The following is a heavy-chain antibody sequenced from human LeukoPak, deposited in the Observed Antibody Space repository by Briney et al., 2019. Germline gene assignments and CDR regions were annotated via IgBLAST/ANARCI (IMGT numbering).Heavy chain of an antibody. D-gene: IGHD1-26*01. CDR1: GFIFSDFY. Sequence: PGGSLRLSCEASGFIFSDFYITWVRQTPGKGLEWVATISQDGSEEFYVDSVKGRFTISRDNAKKSLYLQMTSLRADESGLYYCARSVGAGNNYFYYGMDVWGQGTAVAVS. J-gene: IGHJ6*02. V-gene: IGHV3-7*01. CDR2: ISQDGSEE. CDR3: ARSVGAGNNYFYYGMDV.